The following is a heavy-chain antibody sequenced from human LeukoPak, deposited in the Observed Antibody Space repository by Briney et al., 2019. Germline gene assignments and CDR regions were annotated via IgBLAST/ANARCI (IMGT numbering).Heavy chain of an antibody. CDR1: GFTFSRYW. Sequence: GGSLRLSCAASGFTFSRYWMSWVRQAPGKGLEWVANIKEDGSVKNYVESVKGRFTIPRDNAKNSLYLQMNSLRAEDTAVYYCAASITMFDYWGQGTLVTVSS. CDR2: IKEDGSVK. V-gene: IGHV3-7*02. D-gene: IGHD3-10*01. J-gene: IGHJ4*02. CDR3: AASITMFDY.